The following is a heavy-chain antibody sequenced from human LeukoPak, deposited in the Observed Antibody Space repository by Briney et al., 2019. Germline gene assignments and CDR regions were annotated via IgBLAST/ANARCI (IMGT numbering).Heavy chain of an antibody. CDR1: GFTFSRYS. D-gene: IGHD3-3*01. V-gene: IGHV3-23*01. Sequence: GGSLRLSCAASGFTFSRYSMSWVRQAPGKGLEWVSAISGSGGSTYYADSVKGRFTISRDNSKNTLYLQMNSLRAEDTAVYYCAKLRRPVEYLYYFDYWGQGTLVTVSS. J-gene: IGHJ4*02. CDR3: AKLRRPVEYLYYFDY. CDR2: ISGSGGST.